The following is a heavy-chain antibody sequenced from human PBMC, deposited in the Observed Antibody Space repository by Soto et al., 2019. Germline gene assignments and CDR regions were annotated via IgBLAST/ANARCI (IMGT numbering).Heavy chain of an antibody. CDR1: GGSISGGRYY. CDR3: TRDRGFGMDV. CDR2: IYDNGIT. Sequence: QVPMQESGPGLVKPSQTLSLTCNVSGGSISGGRYYWNWIRQHPGKGLEWIGNIYDNGITYYNPSLKSRVIISEDTSKNQSSLRLSSVTAEDTAVYYCTRDRGFGMDVWGQGTTVTVSS. V-gene: IGHV4-31*03. J-gene: IGHJ6*02.